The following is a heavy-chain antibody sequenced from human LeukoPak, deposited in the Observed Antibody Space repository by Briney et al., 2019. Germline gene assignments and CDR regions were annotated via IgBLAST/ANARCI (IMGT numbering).Heavy chain of an antibody. V-gene: IGHV1-2*06. CDR1: GYTFTGYY. CDR2: INPNSGGT. CDR3: ARVSTLRATVIPFDY. D-gene: IGHD4-17*01. J-gene: IGHJ4*02. Sequence: ASVKVSCKASGYTFTGYYMHWVRQAPGQGLEWMGRINPNSGGTNYAQKFQGRVTMTRDTSISTAYMELSRLRSDDTAVYYCARVSTLRATVIPFDYWGQGTLATVSS.